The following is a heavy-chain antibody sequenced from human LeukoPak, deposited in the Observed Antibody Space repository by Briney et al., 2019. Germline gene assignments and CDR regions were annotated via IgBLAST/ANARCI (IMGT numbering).Heavy chain of an antibody. Sequence: GGSLRLSCAASGFTFSSYAMSWVRQAPGKGLEWVSVIYSGGSTYYADSVKGRFTISRDNSKNTLYLQMNSLRAEDTAVYYCARGYSYGSGYYGMDVWGQGTTVTVSS. CDR3: ARGYSYGSGYYGMDV. J-gene: IGHJ6*02. CDR2: IYSGGST. D-gene: IGHD5-18*01. V-gene: IGHV3-66*01. CDR1: GFTFSSYA.